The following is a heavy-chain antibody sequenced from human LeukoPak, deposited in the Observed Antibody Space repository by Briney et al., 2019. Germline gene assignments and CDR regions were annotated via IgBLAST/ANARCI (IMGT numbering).Heavy chain of an antibody. D-gene: IGHD6-19*01. V-gene: IGHV4-59*01. CDR3: ARGAGLAVAGWYDP. CDR1: GDSISPYY. J-gene: IGHJ5*02. Sequence: PSETLSLTCIVSGDSISPYYWSWIRQPPGKGLEWIGYVYHSGTTNYNPSLKSRDTISVDTSKNKFSLKLTSVTAADSAVYYCARGAGLAVAGWYDPWGQGALVTVSS. CDR2: VYHSGTT.